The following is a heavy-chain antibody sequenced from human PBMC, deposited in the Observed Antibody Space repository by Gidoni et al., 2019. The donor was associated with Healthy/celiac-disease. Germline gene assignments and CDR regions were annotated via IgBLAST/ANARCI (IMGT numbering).Heavy chain of an antibody. Sequence: QVQLVESGGGMVKPGGSPRLSCAASGFTFSDYYMSWIRQAPGKGLEWVSYMSSSSSYTNYADSVKCRFAISRDNAKNSLYLQMNSLRAEDTAVYYCARVKWLRASNKAFDIWGQGTMVTVSS. CDR1: GFTFSDYY. D-gene: IGHD5-12*01. V-gene: IGHV3-11*05. J-gene: IGHJ3*02. CDR2: MSSSSSYT. CDR3: ARVKWLRASNKAFDI.